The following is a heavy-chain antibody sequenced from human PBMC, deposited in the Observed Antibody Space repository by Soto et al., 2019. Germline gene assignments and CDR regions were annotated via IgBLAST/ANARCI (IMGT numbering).Heavy chain of an antibody. CDR2: ISGSGGST. CDR1: GFTFSSYA. J-gene: IGHJ3*02. D-gene: IGHD3-22*01. V-gene: IGHV3-23*01. Sequence: GGSLRLSCAASGFTFSSYAMSWVRQAPGKELEWVSAISGSGGSTYYADSVKGRFTISRDNFKNTLYLQMNSLRAEDTAVYYCAKKSTIVVPPPIWGQGTMVTVSS. CDR3: AKKSTIVVPPPI.